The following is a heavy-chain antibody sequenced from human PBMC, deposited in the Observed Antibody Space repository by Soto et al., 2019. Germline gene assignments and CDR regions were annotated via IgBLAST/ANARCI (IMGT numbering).Heavy chain of an antibody. D-gene: IGHD1-26*01. J-gene: IGHJ4*02. CDR3: AYRALYSGSYWDGGYFDY. Sequence: QITLRESGPTRVRPTQTLSLTCTFSGFSLHTKGVGVGWIRQPPGKALEWLALIYWDDDKRYSPSLKSSLSITKDTSENQVVLTMTNMDPVNTATYYCAYRALYSGSYWDGGYFDYWGQGTLITVSS. CDR1: GFSLHTKGVG. CDR2: IYWDDDK. V-gene: IGHV2-5*02.